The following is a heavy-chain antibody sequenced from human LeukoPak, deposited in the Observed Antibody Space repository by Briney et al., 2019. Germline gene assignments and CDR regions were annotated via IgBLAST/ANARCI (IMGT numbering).Heavy chain of an antibody. V-gene: IGHV3-48*03. J-gene: IGHJ4*02. CDR3: ASNTYGDYVSFDY. D-gene: IGHD4-17*01. CDR1: GFTFSDYE. Sequence: GGSLTLSCEAYGFTFSDYEMNWVRQPPGKGLEWVSYMSSSGNVKYYADSVKGRFTISRDNAKNSLYLQMNSLRAEDTAVYYCASNTYGDYVSFDYRGQGTLVIVSS. CDR2: MSSSGNVK.